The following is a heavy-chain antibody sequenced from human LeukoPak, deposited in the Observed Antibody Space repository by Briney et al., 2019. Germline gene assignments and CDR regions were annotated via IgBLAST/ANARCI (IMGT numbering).Heavy chain of an antibody. CDR3: ARTTEGGYSYGYFYYYYMDV. D-gene: IGHD5-18*01. Sequence: PSETLSLTCTVCGCSISSYYWSWIRQPPGKGLEWIGYIYYSGSTNYKSSLKSRVTISVDTSKNQFSLKLSSVTAADTAVYYCARTTEGGYSYGYFYYYYMDVWGKGTTVTISS. CDR2: IYYSGST. CDR1: GCSISSYY. J-gene: IGHJ6*03. V-gene: IGHV4-59*01.